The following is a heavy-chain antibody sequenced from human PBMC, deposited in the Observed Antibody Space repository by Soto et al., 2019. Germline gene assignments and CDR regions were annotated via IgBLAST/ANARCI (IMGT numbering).Heavy chain of an antibody. CDR1: GYTFTSYG. D-gene: IGHD3-3*01. CDR3: ARGDFWSGFRPDYYGMDV. CDR2: INPSGGST. Sequence: GASVKVSCKASGYTFTSYGISWVRQAPGQGLEWMGIINPSGGSTSYAQKFQGRVTMTRDTSTSTVYMELSSLRSEDTAVYYCARGDFWSGFRPDYYGMDVWGQGTTVTVSS. J-gene: IGHJ6*02. V-gene: IGHV1-46*01.